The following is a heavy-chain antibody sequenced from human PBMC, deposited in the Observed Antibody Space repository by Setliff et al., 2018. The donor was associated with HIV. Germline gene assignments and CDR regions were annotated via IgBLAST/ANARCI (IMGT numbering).Heavy chain of an antibody. CDR1: RGSISSGSYY. Sequence: KASETLSLTCTVSRGSISSGSYYWSWIRQTAGKGLEWIGRIYTSGSTNYNPSLKSRVTISVDTSKNQFSLKLSSVTAADTAVYYCAMTYYYDSSGYYRDYWGQGTLVTVSS. D-gene: IGHD3-22*01. CDR3: AMTYYYDSSGYYRDY. CDR2: IYTSGST. J-gene: IGHJ4*02. V-gene: IGHV4-61*02.